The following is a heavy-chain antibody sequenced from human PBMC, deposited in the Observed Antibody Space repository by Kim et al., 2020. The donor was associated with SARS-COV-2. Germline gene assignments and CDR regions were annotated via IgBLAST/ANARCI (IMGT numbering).Heavy chain of an antibody. V-gene: IGHV4-59*13. CDR1: GGSISSYY. J-gene: IGHJ5*02. Sequence: SETLSLTCTVSGGSISSYYWSWIRQPPGKGLEWIGYIYYSGSTNYNPSLKSRVTISVDTSKNQFSLKLSSVTAADTAVYYCVRDRGYYDSSGYQNWFDPWGQGTLVTVSS. CDR2: IYYSGST. CDR3: VRDRGYYDSSGYQNWFDP. D-gene: IGHD3-22*01.